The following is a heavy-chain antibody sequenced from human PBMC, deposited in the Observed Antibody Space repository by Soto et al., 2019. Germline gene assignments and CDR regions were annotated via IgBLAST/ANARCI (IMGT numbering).Heavy chain of an antibody. CDR2: INPNSGGT. CDR3: AREGYCSSTSCYTGWFDP. CDR1: GYTFTGYY. J-gene: IGHJ5*02. Sequence: QVQLVQSGAEVKKPGASVKVSCKASGYTFTGYYMHWVRQAPGQGLEWMGWINPNSGGTNYAQKFQGRVTMTRDTSISTAYMELSRLRSDDTAVYYCAREGYCSSTSCYTGWFDPWGQGTMVIVSS. V-gene: IGHV1-2*02. D-gene: IGHD2-2*02.